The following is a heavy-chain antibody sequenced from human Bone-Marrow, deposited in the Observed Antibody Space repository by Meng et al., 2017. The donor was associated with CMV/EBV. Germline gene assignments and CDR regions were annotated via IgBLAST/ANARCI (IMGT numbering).Heavy chain of an antibody. CDR1: GGSFSGYY. V-gene: IGHV4-34*01. D-gene: IGHD1-1*01. Sequence: SETLSLTCAVYGGSFSGYYWSWIRQPPGKGLEWIGEINHSGSTNYNPSLKSRVTISLDTSNNQFSLSLSSVTAADTALYYCARERPSTTGGSDGMDVWGQGTTVTVSS. CDR2: INHSGST. J-gene: IGHJ6*02. CDR3: ARERPSTTGGSDGMDV.